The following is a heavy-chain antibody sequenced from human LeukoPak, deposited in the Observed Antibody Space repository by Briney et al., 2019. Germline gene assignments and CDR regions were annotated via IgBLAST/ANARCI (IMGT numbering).Heavy chain of an antibody. CDR3: ARDRYDFWSGPTPFDL. J-gene: IGHJ2*01. CDR2: IYTSGST. V-gene: IGHV4-4*07. CDR1: GGSISSYY. D-gene: IGHD3-3*01. Sequence: SETLSLTCTVSGGSISSYYWTWIRQPAGKGLEWIGRIYTSGSTNYNPSLKSRVTMSIDTSKNQFSLKLSSVTAADTAVYYCARDRYDFWSGPTPFDLWGRGTLVTVSS.